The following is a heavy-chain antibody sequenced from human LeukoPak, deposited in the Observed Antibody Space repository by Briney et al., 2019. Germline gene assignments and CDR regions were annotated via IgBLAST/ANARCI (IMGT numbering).Heavy chain of an antibody. CDR1: GGSISSYY. CDR3: ARGSSAGYYGMDV. V-gene: IGHV4-59*12. Sequence: SETLSLTCTVSGGSISSYYWSWIRQPPGKGLEWIGYIYYSGSTNYNPSLKSRVTISVDTSKNQFSLKLSSVTAADTAVYYCARGSSAGYYGMDVWGQGTTVTVSS. CDR2: IYYSGST. D-gene: IGHD2-15*01. J-gene: IGHJ6*02.